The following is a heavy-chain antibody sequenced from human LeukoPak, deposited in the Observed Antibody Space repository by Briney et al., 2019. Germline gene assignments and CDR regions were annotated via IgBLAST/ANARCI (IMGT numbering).Heavy chain of an antibody. CDR1: GFSISSYD. V-gene: IGHV3-13*04. J-gene: IGHJ6*02. CDR2: IGSDGET. D-gene: IGHD3-10*01. Sequence: GGSLRLTCAASGFSISSYDLNWVRQPTGRGLEWVSAIGSDGETYYAGSVKGRFPISRENAKQSLSLQMNGLRVGHTAVYYGARASGWGMDARGQGTTVTVSS. CDR3: ARASGWGMDA.